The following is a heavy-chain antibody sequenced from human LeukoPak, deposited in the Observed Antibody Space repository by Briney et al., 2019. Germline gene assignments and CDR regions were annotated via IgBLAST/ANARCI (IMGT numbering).Heavy chain of an antibody. CDR1: GGSISSYY. CDR3: ARGPAGWGYYYMDV. J-gene: IGHJ6*03. Sequence: ETLSLTCTVSGGSISSYYWSWIRQPAGKGLEWIGRIYTSGSTNYNPSLKSRVTISVDTSKNQFSLKLSSVTAADTAVYYCARGPAGWGYYYMDVWGKGTTVTVSS. CDR2: IYTSGST. V-gene: IGHV4-4*07. D-gene: IGHD3-16*01.